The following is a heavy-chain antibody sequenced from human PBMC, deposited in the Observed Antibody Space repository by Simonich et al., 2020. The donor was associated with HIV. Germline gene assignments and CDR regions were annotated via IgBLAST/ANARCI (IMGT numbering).Heavy chain of an antibody. CDR2: ISRDGSSK. J-gene: IGHJ5*02. CDR3: ARASGFDP. CDR1: GFTFSSYW. V-gene: IGHV3-74*01. Sequence: EVQLVESGGALVQPGGSLRLSCAASGFTFSSYWMHWVRQAPGKGLGWVSRISRDGSSKSYADSVKGRFTISRDNAKNTLYLQMNSLRAEDTGVYYCARASGFDPWGQGTLVTVSS.